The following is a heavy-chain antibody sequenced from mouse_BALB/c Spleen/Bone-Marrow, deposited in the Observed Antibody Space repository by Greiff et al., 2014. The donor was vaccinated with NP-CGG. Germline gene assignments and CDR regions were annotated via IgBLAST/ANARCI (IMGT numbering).Heavy chain of an antibody. J-gene: IGHJ3*01. V-gene: IGHV1-15*01. CDR1: GYTFTDYE. CDR2: IHPGSGGA. Sequence: VQLVESGAELVRPGASVKLSCKALGYTFTDYEMHWVKQTPVHGLEWIGTIHPGSGGAAYNQKFKGKATLTADKSSSTAYMELSSLTSEDSSVYYCTREEVRGDGFAYWGQGTLVTVSA. D-gene: IGHD1-3*01. CDR3: TREEVRGDGFAY.